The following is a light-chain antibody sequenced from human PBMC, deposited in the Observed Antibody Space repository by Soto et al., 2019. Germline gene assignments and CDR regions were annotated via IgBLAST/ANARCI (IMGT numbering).Light chain of an antibody. CDR3: QQYGSAPWT. Sequence: EIVLTQSPGTLPLSPGERATLSCRASLSVATNFLAWYQQTPDQAPRLLIYASSGRATGIPDRFSGSGSGTDFTLTSSRLEPEAFAVYYCQQYGSAPWTFGQGTKVEIK. J-gene: IGKJ1*01. CDR2: ASS. V-gene: IGKV3-20*01. CDR1: LSVATNF.